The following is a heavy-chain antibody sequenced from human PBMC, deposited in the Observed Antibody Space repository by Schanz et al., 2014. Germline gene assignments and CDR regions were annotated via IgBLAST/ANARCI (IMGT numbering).Heavy chain of an antibody. CDR1: GFMFSSYG. CDR2: VSRSTPDI. V-gene: IGHV3-48*01. J-gene: IGHJ3*02. CDR3: ARKMKLGVYGGKGHDSLDI. Sequence: VQLVESGGGVVQPGRSLRLSCAASGFMFSSYGMNWVRQAPGKGLEWVSYVSRSTPDIYYADSVKGRFTMSRDNAKNSVFLQMNSLRAEDTAVYYCARKMKLGVYGGKGHDSLDIWGQGTMVTVSS. D-gene: IGHD4-17*01.